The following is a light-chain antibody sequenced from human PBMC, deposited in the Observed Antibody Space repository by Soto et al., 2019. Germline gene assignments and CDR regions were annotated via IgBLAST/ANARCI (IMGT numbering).Light chain of an antibody. V-gene: IGKV1-33*01. CDR3: QQYDELPYT. J-gene: IGKJ2*01. CDR2: GAS. CDR1: QDINNY. Sequence: DIQMTQSPPSLSASVGDRVTITCQASQDINNYLNWYQQKPGKAPNLLIYGASNLETGVPSRFSGSASGADFTFTISSLQPEDIATYYCQQYDELPYTFGQGTKLEIK.